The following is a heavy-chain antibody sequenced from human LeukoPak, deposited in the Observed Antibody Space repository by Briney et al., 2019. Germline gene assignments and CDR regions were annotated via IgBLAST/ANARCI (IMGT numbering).Heavy chain of an antibody. CDR3: APPPKGISYYHFDS. CDR2: ISYNGGRT. D-gene: IGHD3-22*01. CDR1: GFTFNNYA. Sequence: PGGSLRLSCADSGFTFNNYAMSSVRQAPGKGLEWVSLISYNGGRTYSADSVKGRFTISRDTSKNTLYLQMNGLRAEDTAVYYCAPPPKGISYYHFDSWGPGTPVIVSS. V-gene: IGHV3-23*01. J-gene: IGHJ4*02.